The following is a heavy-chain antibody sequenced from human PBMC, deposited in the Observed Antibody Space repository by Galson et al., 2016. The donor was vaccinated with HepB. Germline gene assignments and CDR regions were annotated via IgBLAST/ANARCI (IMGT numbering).Heavy chain of an antibody. CDR3: AKDWSTTTCVQGCLDV. CDR2: INNNDDST. CDR1: GFTFSNYA. D-gene: IGHD3-10*02. V-gene: IGHV3-23*01. J-gene: IGHJ6*02. Sequence: SLRLSCAASGFTFSNYAMTWVRQAPGKGLEWISTINNNDDSTYYADSVQGRFTISRDKSKNTLFLQMNSLRAEDTAVYYCAKDWSTTTCVQGCLDVWGQGTTVPVSS.